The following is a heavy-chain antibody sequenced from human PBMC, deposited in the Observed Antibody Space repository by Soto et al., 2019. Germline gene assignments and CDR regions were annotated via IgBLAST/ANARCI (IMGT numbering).Heavy chain of an antibody. CDR2: IHYSGST. Sequence: QVQLQESGPGLVKPSETLSLTCTVSGGSISSYYWSWIRQPPGKGLEWIGYIHYSGSTNYNPSLKSRVTISVDTSKNQFSLKLSSVTAADTAMYYCASLVGATRGYWGQGTLVTVSS. V-gene: IGHV4-59*08. D-gene: IGHD1-26*01. CDR3: ASLVGATRGY. CDR1: GGSISSYY. J-gene: IGHJ4*02.